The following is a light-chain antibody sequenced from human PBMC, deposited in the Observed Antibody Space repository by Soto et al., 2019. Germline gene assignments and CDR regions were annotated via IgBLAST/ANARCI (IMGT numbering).Light chain of an antibody. V-gene: IGLV3-9*01. CDR1: NIGTRN. CDR3: HVWDSSTAV. Sequence: SYELTQPLSVSVPLGQTASITCGGNNIGTRNVHWYQQKPGQAPVLVVYRDSNRPSGIPERFSGSNSGNTATLTISRAQAGDEAAYYCHVWDSSTAVFGGATKLTVL. J-gene: IGLJ3*02. CDR2: RDS.